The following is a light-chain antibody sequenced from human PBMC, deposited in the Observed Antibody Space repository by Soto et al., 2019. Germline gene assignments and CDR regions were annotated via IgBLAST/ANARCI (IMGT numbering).Light chain of an antibody. CDR3: AAWDDSLSGHVV. Sequence: QSVLTQPPSASGTPGQRVTISCSGSNSNIGSNSVYWYQQLPGTAPKLLIYRNNQRPSGVPDRFSVSKSGTSASLAISGLRSEDEAHYYCAAWDDSLSGHVVFGGGTQLTVL. V-gene: IGLV1-47*01. CDR2: RNN. CDR1: NSNIGSNS. J-gene: IGLJ2*01.